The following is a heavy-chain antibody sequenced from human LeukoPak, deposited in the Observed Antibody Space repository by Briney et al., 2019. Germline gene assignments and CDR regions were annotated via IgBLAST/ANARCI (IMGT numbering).Heavy chain of an antibody. CDR1: GDSINNYY. D-gene: IGHD2-21*02. CDR2: IYYSGGA. V-gene: IGHV4-59*01. Sequence: SETLSLTCTVFGDSINNYYWSWIRQPPGKGLEWIGYIYYSGGANYNASLKSRVTLSVDRSKNQFSLKLTSVTAADTAMYYYTRLPVGLYSFDHWGQGALVTVSS. J-gene: IGHJ4*02. CDR3: TRLPVGLYSFDH.